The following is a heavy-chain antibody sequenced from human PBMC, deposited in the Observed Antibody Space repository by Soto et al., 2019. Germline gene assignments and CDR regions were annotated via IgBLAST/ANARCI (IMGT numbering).Heavy chain of an antibody. CDR3: AKGRSYYYYYGVDV. CDR2: ISYDGSNK. CDR1: GFTFSSYA. J-gene: IGHJ6*02. V-gene: IGHV3-30-3*01. Sequence: GGSLRLSCAASGFTFSSYAMHWVRQAPGKGLEWVAVISYDGSNKYYADSVKGRFTISRDNSKSTLYLQMNSLRAEDTALYYCAKGRSYYYYYGVDVWGQGTTVTVAS.